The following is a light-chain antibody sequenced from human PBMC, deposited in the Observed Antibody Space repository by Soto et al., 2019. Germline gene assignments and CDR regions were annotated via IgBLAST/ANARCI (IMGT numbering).Light chain of an antibody. Sequence: QSALTQPASVSGSPGQSVTISCTGACSDFGSYKFVSWYQHHPGTVPKVIIYETSKRPSGVSDRFSGSKSGNTASLTISGLQAEDEADYYCFSFTSTNTHVFGGGTKLTVL. V-gene: IGLV2-23*01. CDR3: FSFTSTNTHV. CDR1: CSDFGSYKF. J-gene: IGLJ1*01. CDR2: ETS.